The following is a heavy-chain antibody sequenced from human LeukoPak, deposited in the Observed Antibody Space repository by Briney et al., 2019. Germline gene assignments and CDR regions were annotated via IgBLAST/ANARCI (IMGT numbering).Heavy chain of an antibody. D-gene: IGHD3-22*01. Sequence: VGALRLSSAASGFTPSSYSMNLVRHAPGKGQECVSSITISRDYIYYADSLKGRFNISRENAKNSLYLLMNTLRAEDTAVYYCARYLDYYDSSGYYSLYGYFDLWGGGTLVTVSS. J-gene: IGHJ2*01. CDR2: ITISRDYI. V-gene: IGHV3-21*01. CDR1: GFTPSSYS. CDR3: ARYLDYYDSSGYYSLYGYFDL.